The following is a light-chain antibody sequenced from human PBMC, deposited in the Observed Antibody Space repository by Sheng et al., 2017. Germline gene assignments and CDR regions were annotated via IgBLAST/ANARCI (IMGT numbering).Light chain of an antibody. CDR3: QQGKSFPQFS. Sequence: DIQMTQSPSSVSASVGDRVTLSCRASQDVGSWVAWYQQRPGRAPKLLILGASTLPSGVPSRFSGSGSGTDFTLTITSLQPEDFATYYCQQGKSFPQFSFGGGT. CDR2: GAS. J-gene: IGKJ4*01. V-gene: IGKV1-12*01. CDR1: QDVGSW.